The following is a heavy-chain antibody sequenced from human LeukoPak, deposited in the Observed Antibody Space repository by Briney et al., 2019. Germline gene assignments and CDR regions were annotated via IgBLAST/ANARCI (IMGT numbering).Heavy chain of an antibody. CDR2: IYTSGST. V-gene: IGHV4-4*07. J-gene: IGHJ3*02. CDR3: ARGRWFGETNAFDI. CDR1: GGSISSYY. Sequence: PSETLSLTCTVSGGSISSYYWSWIRQPAGKGLEWIGRIYTSGSTNYNPSLKSRVTMSVDTSKNQFSLKLSSVTAADTAVYYCARGRWFGETNAFDIWGQGTMVTVSS. D-gene: IGHD3-10*01.